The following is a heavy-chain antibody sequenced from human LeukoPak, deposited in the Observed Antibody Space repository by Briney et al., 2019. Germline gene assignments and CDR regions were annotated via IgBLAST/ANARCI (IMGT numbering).Heavy chain of an antibody. D-gene: IGHD6-13*01. V-gene: IGHV3-53*01. CDR1: GFSVSHNY. CDR2: IYSGGNT. Sequence: GGSLTLSCTASGFSVSHNYMNWVRQAPGKGLEWVALIYSGGNTHYADSVKGRFTISRDNSKSTLYLQMSSLRVEDTAVYYCTRDTPGIAASVSGGWGQGTLVTVSS. CDR3: TRDTPGIAASVSGG. J-gene: IGHJ1*01.